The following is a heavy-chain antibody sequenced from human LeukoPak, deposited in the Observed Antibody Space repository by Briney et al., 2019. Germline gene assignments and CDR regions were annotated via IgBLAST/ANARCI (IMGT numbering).Heavy chain of an antibody. V-gene: IGHV3-48*01. Sequence: GGPLRFSCEASGFTFRDYRMNWVRQAPGKGLEWISYIGIDSGNTNYADSVKGRFTISGDKAKNSLYLQMNSLRVEDTAVYYCARDYKYAFDNWGQGTLVTVSS. CDR1: GFTFRDYR. CDR3: ARDYKYAFDN. J-gene: IGHJ4*02. D-gene: IGHD5-24*01. CDR2: IGIDSGNT.